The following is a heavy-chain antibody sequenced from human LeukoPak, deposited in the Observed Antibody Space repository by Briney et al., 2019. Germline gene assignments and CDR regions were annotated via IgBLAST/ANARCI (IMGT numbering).Heavy chain of an antibody. V-gene: IGHV4-30-4*01. D-gene: IGHD4-17*01. CDR1: GGSISSGDYY. Sequence: SETLSLTCTVSGGSISSGDYYWSWIRQPPGKDLEWIGYIYYSGSTYYNPSLKGRVTISVDTSKNQFSLKLSSVTAADTAVYYCARARYGDYLFDYWGQGTLVTVSS. CDR3: ARARYGDYLFDY. CDR2: IYYSGST. J-gene: IGHJ4*02.